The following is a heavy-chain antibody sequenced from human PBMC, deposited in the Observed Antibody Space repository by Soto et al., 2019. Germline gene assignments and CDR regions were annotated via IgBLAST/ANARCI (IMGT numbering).Heavy chain of an antibody. CDR3: AKDIFKEDGSSSLTIFDY. CDR1: GFTFDDYA. V-gene: IGHV3-9*01. Sequence: GGSLRLSCAASGFTFDDYAMHWVRQAPGKGLEWVSGISWNSGSIGYADSVKGRFTISRDNAKNSLYLQMNSLRAEDTALYYCAKDIFKEDGSSSLTIFDYWGQGTLVTVSS. CDR2: ISWNSGSI. D-gene: IGHD6-6*01. J-gene: IGHJ4*02.